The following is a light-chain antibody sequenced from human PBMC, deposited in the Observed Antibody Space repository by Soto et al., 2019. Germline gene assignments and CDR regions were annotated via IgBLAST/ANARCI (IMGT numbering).Light chain of an antibody. V-gene: IGLV2-11*01. CDR1: ISDVGGYNY. J-gene: IGLJ1*01. CDR3: CSYAGSYTHG. Sequence: QSVLTQPRSLSGSPGQSVTISCTGTISDVGGYNYVSWYQQHPGKAPKLMIYDVSKRPSGVPDRFSGSKSGNTASLTISGLQAEDEADYYCCSYAGSYTHGFGTGTKVTVL. CDR2: DVS.